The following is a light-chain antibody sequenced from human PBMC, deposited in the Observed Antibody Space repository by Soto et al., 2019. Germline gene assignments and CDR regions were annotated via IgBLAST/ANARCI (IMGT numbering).Light chain of an antibody. V-gene: IGLV2-14*01. CDR2: EVS. CDR1: SSDVGSYNY. J-gene: IGLJ1*01. CDR3: SSSAITSTPIFV. Sequence: QSALTQPASVSGSPGQSITISCTGTSSDVGSYNYVSWYQHHPGKAPKLMLSEVSNRPSGISNRFSGSKSGNTASLTISGLQPEDEADYYCSSSAITSTPIFVFGTGTKVTVL.